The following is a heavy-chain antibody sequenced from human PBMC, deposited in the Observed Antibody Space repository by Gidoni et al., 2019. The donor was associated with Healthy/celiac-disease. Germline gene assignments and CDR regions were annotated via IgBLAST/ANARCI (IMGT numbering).Heavy chain of an antibody. CDR3: AKDWGPLVVTALDY. J-gene: IGHJ4*02. CDR1: GFTFSSYG. Sequence: QVQLVESGGGVVQPGRSLTLSCAASGFTFSSYGMHWVRQAPGKWLEWVAVISYDGSNKYYADSVKGRFTISRDNSKNTLYLQMNSLRAEDTAVYYCAKDWGPLVVTALDYWGQGTLVTVSS. V-gene: IGHV3-30*18. D-gene: IGHD2-21*02. CDR2: ISYDGSNK.